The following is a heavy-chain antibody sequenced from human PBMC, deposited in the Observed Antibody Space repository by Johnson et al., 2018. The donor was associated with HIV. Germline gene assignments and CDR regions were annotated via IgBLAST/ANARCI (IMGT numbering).Heavy chain of an antibody. D-gene: IGHD1-1*01. CDR2: ISYDGNNK. CDR1: GFTFRSYA. CDR3: ARDGTETGPDDAFNI. J-gene: IGHJ3*02. Sequence: QVLLVESGGGVVQPGRSLRLSCAASGFTFRSYAMHWVRQAPGKGLEWVAVISYDGNNKYYADSVQGRFTISRDISKNTIYLQMNSLRAEDTAMYYCARDGTETGPDDAFNIWGQGTMVTVSS. V-gene: IGHV3-30*14.